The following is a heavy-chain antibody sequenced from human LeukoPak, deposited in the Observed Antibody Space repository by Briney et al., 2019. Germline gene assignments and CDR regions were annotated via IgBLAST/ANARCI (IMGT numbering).Heavy chain of an antibody. CDR1: GFTFSSYS. D-gene: IGHD3-22*01. V-gene: IGHV3-21*01. CDR3: ARTHPPTYYYDSSGYFDY. CDR2: ISTSSSYI. Sequence: PGGSLRLSCAASGFTFSSYSMNWVRQAPGKGLEWVSSISTSSSYIYYADSVKGRFTISRDNAKNSLYLQMNSLRAEDTAVYYCARTHPPTYYYDSSGYFDYWGQGTLVTVSS. J-gene: IGHJ4*02.